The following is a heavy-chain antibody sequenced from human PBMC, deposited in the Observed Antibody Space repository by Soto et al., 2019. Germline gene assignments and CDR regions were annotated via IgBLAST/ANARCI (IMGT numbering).Heavy chain of an antibody. CDR3: AKDQCSGGTCYFTFNS. D-gene: IGHD2-15*01. J-gene: IGHJ4*02. V-gene: IGHV3-23*01. Sequence: GGSLRLSCAASGFTFNDFAMSWVRQAPGKGLEWVSTISGRGGTTYYADSVKGRFTISRDNSKNILYLQMNSLRAEDTAVFYCAKDQCSGGTCYFTFNSWGQGTLVTVSS. CDR2: ISGRGGTT. CDR1: GFTFNDFA.